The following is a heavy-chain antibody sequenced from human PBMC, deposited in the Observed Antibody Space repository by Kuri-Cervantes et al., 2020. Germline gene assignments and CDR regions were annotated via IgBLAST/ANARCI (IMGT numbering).Heavy chain of an antibody. CDR2: ISYDGSNK. CDR3: ARAKLYGSGTNWFDP. CDR1: GFTFSSYA. Sequence: GESLKISCAASGFTFSSYAMHWVRQAPGKGLEWVAVISYDGSNKYYADSVKGRFTISRDNSKNTLYLQMNSLRADDTAVYYCARAKLYGSGTNWFDPWGQGTLVTVSS. D-gene: IGHD3-10*01. V-gene: IGHV3-30-3*01. J-gene: IGHJ5*02.